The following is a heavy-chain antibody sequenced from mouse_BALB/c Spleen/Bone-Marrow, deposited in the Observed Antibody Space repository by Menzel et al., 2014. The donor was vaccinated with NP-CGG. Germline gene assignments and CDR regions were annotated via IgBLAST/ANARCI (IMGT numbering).Heavy chain of an antibody. D-gene: IGHD1-1*01. V-gene: IGHV5-17*02. J-gene: IGHJ4*01. CDR3: ARSGIGYYYGSNSYAMDY. CDR2: ISSGSSTI. CDR1: GFTFSSFG. Sequence: EVKVVESGGGLAQPGGSRKLSCAASGFTFSSFGMHWVRQAPEKGLEWVAYISSGSSTIYYADTVKGRFTISRDNPKNTLFLQMTSLRSEDTAMYYCARSGIGYYYGSNSYAMDYWGQGTSVTVSS.